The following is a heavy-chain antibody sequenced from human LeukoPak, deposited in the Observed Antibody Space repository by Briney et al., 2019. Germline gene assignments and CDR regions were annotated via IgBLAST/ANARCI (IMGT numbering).Heavy chain of an antibody. J-gene: IGHJ4*02. CDR1: GFTVITND. CDR3: ARGVEPLAANTLAY. V-gene: IGHV3-53*01. D-gene: IGHD1-14*01. Sequence: GGSLRLSCAASGFTVITNDMTWVRQAQGQVIGWDSVLYSDGNTKYADSVQGRFTIPRDNSKNTLYLEMNSLSPDDTAVYYCARGVEPLAANTLAYWGQGTLVTVSS. CDR2: LYSDGNT.